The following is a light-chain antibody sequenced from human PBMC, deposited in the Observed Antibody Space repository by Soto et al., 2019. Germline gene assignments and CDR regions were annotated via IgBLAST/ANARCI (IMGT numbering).Light chain of an antibody. CDR1: QSVSSSY. J-gene: IGKJ4*01. V-gene: IGKV3-20*01. CDR2: GAS. Sequence: EIVLTQSPGTLSLSPGERATLSCRASQSVSSSYLAWYQQRPGQAPRLLIYGASSRATGIPDRFSGSGSGTDFTLTISRLEPEDFAVYYCRQYGRSLASAIGGGTKV. CDR3: RQYGRSLASA.